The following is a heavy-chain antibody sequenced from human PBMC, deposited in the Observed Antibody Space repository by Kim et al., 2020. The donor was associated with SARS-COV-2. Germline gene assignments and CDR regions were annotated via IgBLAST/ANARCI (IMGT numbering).Heavy chain of an antibody. J-gene: IGHJ6*01. CDR2: ISSKTYGATT. Sequence: GGSLRLSCTASGFTFADYAVSWFRQGPGKGLVWVGLISSKTYGATTDYAASVKVRFIISRDDSKSIAYLQLNSLKTEDTAFYSCTRGVNGASWTGDFWG. CDR3: TRGVNGASWTGDF. D-gene: IGHD6-13*01. V-gene: IGHV3-49*03. CDR1: GFTFADYA.